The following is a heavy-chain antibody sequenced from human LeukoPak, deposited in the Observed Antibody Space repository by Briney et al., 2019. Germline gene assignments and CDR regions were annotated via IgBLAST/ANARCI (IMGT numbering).Heavy chain of an antibody. Sequence: ASVKVSCKASGHTINSYYMHWVRQAPGQGLEWMGLISPSGGSTSYARKFQGRVTMTRDTSTSTVYMELSSLRSEDTAVYYCARDSRTTVTTNHYYFDYWGQGTLVTVSS. CDR1: GHTINSYY. CDR2: ISPSGGST. D-gene: IGHD4-17*01. J-gene: IGHJ4*02. CDR3: ARDSRTTVTTNHYYFDY. V-gene: IGHV1-46*02.